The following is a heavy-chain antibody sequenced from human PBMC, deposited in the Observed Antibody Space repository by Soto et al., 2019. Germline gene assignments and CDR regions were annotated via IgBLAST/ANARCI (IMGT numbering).Heavy chain of an antibody. J-gene: IGHJ4*02. Sequence: GGSLRLSCAASGFTFSSYSMNWVRQAPGKGLEWVSSISSSSSYIYYADSVKGRFTISRDNAKNSLYLQMNSLRAEDTAVYYCARAGEDSGYDGGYYFDYWGQGTLVTVSS. CDR1: GFTFSSYS. D-gene: IGHD5-12*01. CDR2: ISSSSSYI. CDR3: ARAGEDSGYDGGYYFDY. V-gene: IGHV3-21*01.